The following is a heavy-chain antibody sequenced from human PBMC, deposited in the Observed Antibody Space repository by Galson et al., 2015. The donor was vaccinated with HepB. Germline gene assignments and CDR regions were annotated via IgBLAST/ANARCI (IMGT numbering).Heavy chain of an antibody. D-gene: IGHD6-13*01. CDR3: AKVGEGSWHFLPYYMDV. Sequence: SLRLSCAASGFTFSNYAMRWVRQAPGKGLEWVSGITTSDNSIYSADSVKGRFTISRENSKNTLYLQMNSLRVEDTAVYYCAKVGEGSWHFLPYYMDVWGKGTTVTVSS. CDR2: ITTSDNSI. CDR1: GFTFSNYA. J-gene: IGHJ6*03. V-gene: IGHV3-23*05.